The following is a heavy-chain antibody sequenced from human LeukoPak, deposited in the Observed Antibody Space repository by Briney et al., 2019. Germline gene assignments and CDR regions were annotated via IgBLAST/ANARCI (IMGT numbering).Heavy chain of an antibody. J-gene: IGHJ4*02. Sequence: SETLSLTCTVSGNSLSSGDNYWSWIRQPAGKGLEWIGSIYHSGSTYYNPSLKSRVTISVDTSKNQFSLKLSSVTAADTAVYYCARGPYGGNSGYWGQGTLVTVSS. D-gene: IGHD4-23*01. CDR3: ARGPYGGNSGY. CDR1: GNSLSSGDNY. V-gene: IGHV4-38-2*02. CDR2: IYHSGST.